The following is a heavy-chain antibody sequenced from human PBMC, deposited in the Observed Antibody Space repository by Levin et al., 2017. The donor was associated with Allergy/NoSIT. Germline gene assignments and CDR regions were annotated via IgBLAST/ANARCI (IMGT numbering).Heavy chain of an antibody. Sequence: SETLSLTCTVSGGSISSFYWSWIRQPPGKNLEWIGYIYYSGSTYYNPSLKSRVTISVDTSKNQLSLRLRSVTAADTAVYYCARHPAKYAYAWGPDACDTWGQRPLVTVSS. D-gene: IGHD3-16*01. V-gene: IGHV4-59*08. J-gene: IGHJ1*01. CDR3: ARHPAKYAYAWGPDACDT. CDR2: IYYSGST. CDR1: GGSISSFY.